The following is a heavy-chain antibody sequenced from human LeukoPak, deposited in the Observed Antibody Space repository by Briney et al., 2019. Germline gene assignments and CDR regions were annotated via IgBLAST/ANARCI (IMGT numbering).Heavy chain of an antibody. V-gene: IGHV3-33*01. D-gene: IGHD5-12*01. Sequence: GGSLRLSCAASGFTFSSYGMHWVRQAPGKGLEWVAVIWYDGSNKYYADSVKGRFTISRDNSKNTLYLQMNSLRAEDTAVYYCARVPHRGVATIINFDYWGQGTPVTVSS. CDR2: IWYDGSNK. CDR1: GFTFSSYG. J-gene: IGHJ4*02. CDR3: ARVPHRGVATIINFDY.